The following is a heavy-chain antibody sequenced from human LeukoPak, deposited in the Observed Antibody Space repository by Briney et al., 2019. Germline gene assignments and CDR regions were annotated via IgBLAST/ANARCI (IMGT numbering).Heavy chain of an antibody. Sequence: SETLSLTCTVSGGSISGYYWNWIRQPPGKGLEWIGYIYYSGSTNYNPSLKRRVTISLDTPKNQFSLKLTSVTAADTAVYYCARGRGSGWFNFDYWGQGTLVTVSS. CDR2: IYYSGST. CDR3: ARGRGSGWFNFDY. D-gene: IGHD6-19*01. V-gene: IGHV4-59*01. J-gene: IGHJ4*02. CDR1: GGSISGYY.